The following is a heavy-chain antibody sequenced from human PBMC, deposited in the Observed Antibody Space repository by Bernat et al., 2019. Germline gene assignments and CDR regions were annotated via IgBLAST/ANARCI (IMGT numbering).Heavy chain of an antibody. CDR1: GFTFSSYW. D-gene: IGHD6-6*01. CDR2: INSDGSST. CDR3: ARPSSIAAHDAFDI. J-gene: IGHJ3*02. Sequence: EVQLVESGRGLVQPGGSLRLSCAASGFTFSSYWMHWVRQAPGKGLVWVSRINSDGSSTSYADSVKGRFTISRDNAKNTLYLQMNSLRAEDTAVYYCARPSSIAAHDAFDIWGQGTMVTVSS. V-gene: IGHV3-74*01.